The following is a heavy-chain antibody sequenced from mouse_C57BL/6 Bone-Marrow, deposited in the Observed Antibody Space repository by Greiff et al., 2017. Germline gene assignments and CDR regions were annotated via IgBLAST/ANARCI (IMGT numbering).Heavy chain of an antibody. D-gene: IGHD1-1*01. CDR2: ISYDGSN. V-gene: IGHV3-6*01. J-gene: IGHJ2*01. Sequence: EVKLQESGPGLVKPSQSLSLTCSVTGYSITSGYYWNWIRQFPGNKLEWMGYISYDGSNNYNPSLKNRISITRDTSQNQFFLKLNSVTTEDTATYYCAREGYYGSSYWGQGTTLTVSS. CDR3: AREGYYGSSY. CDR1: GYSITSGYY.